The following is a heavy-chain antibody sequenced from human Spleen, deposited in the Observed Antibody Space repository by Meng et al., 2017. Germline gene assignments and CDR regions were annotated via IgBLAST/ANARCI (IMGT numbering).Heavy chain of an antibody. D-gene: IGHD3-22*01. J-gene: IGHJ6*02. Sequence: SETLSLTCAVYGGSFSGYYWSWIRQPPGKGLEWIGYIYYSGSTNYNPSLKSRVTISVDTSKNQFSLKLSSVTAADTAVYYCARDRIIEYYDSSGYYQLPPIYYYYGMDVWGQGTTVTVSS. V-gene: IGHV4-59*01. CDR1: GGSFSGYY. CDR3: ARDRIIEYYDSSGYYQLPPIYYYYGMDV. CDR2: IYYSGST.